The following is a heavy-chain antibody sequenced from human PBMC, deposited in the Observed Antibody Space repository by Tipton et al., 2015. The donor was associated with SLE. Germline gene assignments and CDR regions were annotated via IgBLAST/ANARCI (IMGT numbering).Heavy chain of an antibody. J-gene: IGHJ6*02. D-gene: IGHD6-13*01. CDR2: IYTSGST. CDR1: GGSISGFY. CDR3: AKNGGSSSWYYYAMDV. Sequence: TLSLTCTVSGGSISGFYWSWIRQPPGKGLEWIGRIYTSGSTNYNPSLKSRVTMSVDTSKNQFSLKLSSVTAADTAVYYCAKNGGSSSWYYYAMDVWGQGTTVTVSS. V-gene: IGHV4-4*07.